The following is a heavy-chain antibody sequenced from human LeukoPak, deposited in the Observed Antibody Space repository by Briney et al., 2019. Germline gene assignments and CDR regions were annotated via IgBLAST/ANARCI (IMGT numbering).Heavy chain of an antibody. CDR3: ARGTTGGYSPSH. D-gene: IGHD5-12*01. CDR2: ISSISSYT. J-gene: IGHJ4*02. V-gene: IGHV3-21*01. CDR1: GFTFSSYS. Sequence: GGSLRLSCAASGFTFSSYSMNWVRQAPGKGLEWVSSISSISSYTFHADSVKGRFTISRDNAKNSLYLQMNSLRVEDTAVYFCARGTTGGYSPSHWGQGTLVTVSS.